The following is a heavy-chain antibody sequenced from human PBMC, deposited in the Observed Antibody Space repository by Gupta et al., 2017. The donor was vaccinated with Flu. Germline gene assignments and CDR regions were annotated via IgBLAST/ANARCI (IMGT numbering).Heavy chain of an antibody. Sequence: FSSYAMNWVRQAPGKGLEWVSAITGAGAGTYDADSVKGRFTISRDNSKNTLYLQMNSLRAEDTALYYCATYDDDNSDTHRKWGQGTLVTVSS. V-gene: IGHV3-23*01. CDR1: FSSYA. J-gene: IGHJ4*02. CDR2: ITGAGAGT. CDR3: ATYDDDNSDTHRK. D-gene: IGHD3-22*01.